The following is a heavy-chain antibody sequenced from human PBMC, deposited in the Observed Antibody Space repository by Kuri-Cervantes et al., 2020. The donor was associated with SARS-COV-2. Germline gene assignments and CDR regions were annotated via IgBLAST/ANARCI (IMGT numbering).Heavy chain of an antibody. V-gene: IGHV4-34*01. CDR2: INHSGST. CDR1: GGSFSGYY. J-gene: IGHJ6*02. CDR3: ARATRRNYCYGMDV. Sequence: SETLSLTCAVYGGSFSGYYWSWIRQPPGKGLEWIGEINHSGSTNYNPSLKSRVTISVDTSKNQFSLKLSSVTAADTAVYYCARATRRNYCYGMDVWGQGTTVTVSS.